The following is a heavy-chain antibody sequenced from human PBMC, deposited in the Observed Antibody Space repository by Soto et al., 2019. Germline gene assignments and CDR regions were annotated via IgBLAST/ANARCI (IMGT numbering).Heavy chain of an antibody. CDR3: AGHSSGVPGYYYGMDV. D-gene: IGHD3-22*01. V-gene: IGHV1-69*12. J-gene: IGHJ6*02. CDR1: GGTFSSYA. CDR2: IIPIFGTA. Sequence: QVQLVQSGAEVKKPGSSVKVSCEASGGTFSSYAISWVRQAPGQGLEWMGGIIPIFGTADYAQKFQGRVTITADESTSTAYMELSSLKYEDTAVYYCAGHSSGVPGYYYGMDVWGQGTTVTVSS.